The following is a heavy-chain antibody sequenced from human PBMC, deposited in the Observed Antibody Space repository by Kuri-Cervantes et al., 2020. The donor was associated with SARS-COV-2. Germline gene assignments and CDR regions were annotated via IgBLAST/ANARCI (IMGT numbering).Heavy chain of an antibody. CDR2: ISSTSIYI. CDR3: AKVFGGAVYDY. CDR1: GFTFGAFS. V-gene: IGHV3-21*04. Sequence: GGSLRLSCTASGFTFGAFSMNWVRQAPGKGLDWVSSISSTSIYIYYADSVRGRFTVSRDNTRASVYLQMNSLRAEDTAVYYCAKVFGGAVYDYWGQGTLVTVSS. J-gene: IGHJ4*02. D-gene: IGHD3-16*01.